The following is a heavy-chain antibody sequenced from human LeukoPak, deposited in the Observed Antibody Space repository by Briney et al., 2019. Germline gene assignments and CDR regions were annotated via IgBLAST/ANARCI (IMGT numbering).Heavy chain of an antibody. V-gene: IGHV3-30*02. CDR3: AKSRLIAARSWFDP. Sequence: GGSLRLSCAASGFTFSSYGMHWVSQAPGGGLEWVAFIRYDGSNKYYADSVKGRFTISRDNSKNTLYLQMNSLRAEDTAVYYCAKSRLIAARSWFDPWGQGTLVTVSS. CDR2: IRYDGSNK. CDR1: GFTFSSYG. D-gene: IGHD6-6*01. J-gene: IGHJ5*02.